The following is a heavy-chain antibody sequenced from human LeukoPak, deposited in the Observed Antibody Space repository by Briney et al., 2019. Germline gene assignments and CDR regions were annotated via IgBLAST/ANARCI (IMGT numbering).Heavy chain of an antibody. J-gene: IGHJ6*03. Sequence: ASVKVSCKASGYTFTGYYMHWVRQAPGQGLEWMGGIIPIFGTANYAQKFQGRVTITTDESTSTAYMELSSLRSEDTAVYYCARGRIVVPYYYYMDVWGKGTTVTVSS. D-gene: IGHD2-2*01. CDR2: IIPIFGTA. CDR3: ARGRIVVPYYYYMDV. V-gene: IGHV1-69*05. CDR1: GYTFTGYY.